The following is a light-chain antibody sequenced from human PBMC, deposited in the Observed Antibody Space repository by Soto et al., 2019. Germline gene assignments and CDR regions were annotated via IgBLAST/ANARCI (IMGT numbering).Light chain of an antibody. Sequence: IRMTQSPSSLSASTGDRVTITCRASQGISRYLAWYQQKPGKAPKLLIYAASTLQSGVPSRFSCSGSGTDFTLTVSCLQSEDFATYYCQQYYSYPHTFGGGTKVEIK. J-gene: IGKJ4*01. CDR1: QGISRY. V-gene: IGKV1-8*01. CDR3: QQYYSYPHT. CDR2: AAS.